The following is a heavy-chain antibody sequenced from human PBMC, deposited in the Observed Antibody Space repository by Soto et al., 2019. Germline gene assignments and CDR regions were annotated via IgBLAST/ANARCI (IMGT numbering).Heavy chain of an antibody. Sequence: ASVKVSCKASGYTFTSYYMHWVRQAPGQGLEWMGIINPSGGSTSYAQKFQGRVTMTRDTSTSTVYMELSSLRSEDTAVYYCARDRSMGSSSGTTGLHWFDPWGQGTLVTVSS. D-gene: IGHD1-7*01. CDR3: ARDRSMGSSSGTTGLHWFDP. V-gene: IGHV1-46*03. CDR2: INPSGGST. CDR1: GYTFTSYY. J-gene: IGHJ5*02.